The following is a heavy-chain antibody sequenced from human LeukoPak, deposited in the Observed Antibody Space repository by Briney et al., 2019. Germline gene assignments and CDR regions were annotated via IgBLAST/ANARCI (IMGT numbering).Heavy chain of an antibody. Sequence: GGSLRLSCAASGFTFSTYSMNWVRQAPGKGLEWVCYIDSSGTTIYYADSVKGRFTISRDNSKNTLYLQMNSLRAEDTAVYYCARPAGGYSYGYLEYWGQGTLVTVSS. CDR3: ARPAGGYSYGYLEY. CDR1: GFTFSTYS. CDR2: IDSSGTTI. J-gene: IGHJ4*02. V-gene: IGHV3-48*01. D-gene: IGHD5-18*01.